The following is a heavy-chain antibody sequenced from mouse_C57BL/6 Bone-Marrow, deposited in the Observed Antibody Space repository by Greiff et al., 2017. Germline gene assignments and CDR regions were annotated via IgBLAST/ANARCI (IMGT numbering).Heavy chain of an antibody. CDR3: TTLYYGSCVDY. Sequence: EVHLVESGAGLVKPGGSLKLSCAASGFTFSSYAMSWVRQTPEKRLEWVAYISSGGDYIYYADTVKGRFTISRDNARNTLYLQMSSLQAEDTAMYYCTTLYYGSCVDYWGQGTTLTVSS. J-gene: IGHJ2*01. CDR2: ISSGGDYI. V-gene: IGHV5-9-1*02. D-gene: IGHD1-1*01. CDR1: GFTFSSYA.